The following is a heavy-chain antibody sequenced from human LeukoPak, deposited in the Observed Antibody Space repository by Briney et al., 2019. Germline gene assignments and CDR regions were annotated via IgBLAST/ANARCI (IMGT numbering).Heavy chain of an antibody. CDR2: ISYDGSNK. J-gene: IGHJ4*02. D-gene: IGHD3-22*01. CDR1: GFTFSSYA. V-gene: IGHV3-30-3*01. Sequence: GGSLRLSCAASGFTFSSYAMHWVRQAPGKGLEWVAVISYDGSNKYYADSVKGRFTISRDNSKNTLYLQMNSLRAEDTAVYYCARVQYYYDSSGYTDCWGQGTLVTVSS. CDR3: ARVQYYYDSSGYTDC.